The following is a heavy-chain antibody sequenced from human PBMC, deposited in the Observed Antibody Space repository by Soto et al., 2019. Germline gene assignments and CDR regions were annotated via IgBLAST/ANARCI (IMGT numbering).Heavy chain of an antibody. V-gene: IGHV1-2*04. CDR3: AREITRYYYDSSGYNGSPPPHFDY. CDR1: GYTFTGYY. D-gene: IGHD3-22*01. CDR2: INPNSGGT. J-gene: IGHJ4*02. Sequence: GASVKVSCKASGYTFTGYYMHWVRQAPGQGLEWMGWINPNSGGTNYAQKFQGWVTMTRDTSISTAYMELSRLRSDDTAVYYCAREITRYYYDSSGYNGSPPPHFDYWGRGTLVTVSS.